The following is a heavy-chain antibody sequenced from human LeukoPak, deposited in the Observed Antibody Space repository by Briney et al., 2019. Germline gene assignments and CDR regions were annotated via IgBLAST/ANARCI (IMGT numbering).Heavy chain of an antibody. CDR2: ISYSGSP. Sequence: PSETLSLTCGVSGGSISSTNWWSWVRQPPGQGLEWIGYISYSGSPYYNPSLKSRVTISVDTSRNQFSLKLSSVTAADTAVYYCARGPHCSSTSCYSKYFHHWGQGTLVTVSS. J-gene: IGHJ1*01. D-gene: IGHD2-2*01. CDR3: ARGPHCSSTSCYSKYFHH. CDR1: GGSISSTNW. V-gene: IGHV4/OR15-8*01.